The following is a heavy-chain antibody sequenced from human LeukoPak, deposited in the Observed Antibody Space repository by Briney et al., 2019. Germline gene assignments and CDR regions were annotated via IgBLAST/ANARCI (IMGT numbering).Heavy chain of an antibody. CDR1: GYTFTAYW. D-gene: IGHD4-23*01. J-gene: IGHJ4*02. CDR2: IHPGDSDT. CDR3: ARHGGNFDY. V-gene: IGHV5-51*01. Sequence: GESLRISCQGSGYTFTAYWIGWVRQMPGKGLEWVGIIHPGDSDTRYSPSFQGQVTISADKSITTAYLQWSSLKASDTAMYYCARHGGNFDYWGQGTLVTVSS.